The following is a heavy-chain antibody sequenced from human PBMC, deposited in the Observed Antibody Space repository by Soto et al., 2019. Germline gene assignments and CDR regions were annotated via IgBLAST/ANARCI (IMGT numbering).Heavy chain of an antibody. Sequence: QVQLVQSGAEVKKPGASVKVSCKASGYTFTSYAMHWVRQAPGQRLEWMGWINAGNGNTKYSQKFQGRVTITRDTSARTAYMELSSLRSEDTAVYYCAGCPRIAARGGGWFDPWGQGTLVTVSS. CDR3: AGCPRIAARGGGWFDP. CDR2: INAGNGNT. D-gene: IGHD6-25*01. V-gene: IGHV1-3*01. J-gene: IGHJ5*02. CDR1: GYTFTSYA.